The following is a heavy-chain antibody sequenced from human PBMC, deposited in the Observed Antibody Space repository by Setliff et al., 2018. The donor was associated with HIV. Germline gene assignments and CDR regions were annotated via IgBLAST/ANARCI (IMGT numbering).Heavy chain of an antibody. CDR1: GYTFTSYY. Sequence: ASVKVSCKASGYTFTSYYMHWVRQAPGQGLEWMGIINPSGGSTSYAQRFQGRVTMTTDTSTSTAYMELRSLRSEDTAVYYCARFIAVAGRFDYWGQGTLVTVSS. CDR2: INPSGGST. V-gene: IGHV1-46*01. J-gene: IGHJ4*02. CDR3: ARFIAVAGRFDY. D-gene: IGHD6-19*01.